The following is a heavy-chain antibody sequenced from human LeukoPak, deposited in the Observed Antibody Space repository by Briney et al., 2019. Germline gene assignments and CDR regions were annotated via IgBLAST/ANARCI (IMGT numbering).Heavy chain of an antibody. J-gene: IGHJ5*02. CDR1: DDSISDYY. V-gene: IGHV4-59*08. CDR3: ARRGSSSASWFDP. CDR2: FYNSGST. Sequence: SETLSLTCTVSDDSISDYYRGWIRQPPGKGLEWIGYFYNSGSTNYNPSLKSRVTISVDTSKNQFFLKVNSVTAADTAVYYCARRGSSSASWFDPWGQGTLVTVSS. D-gene: IGHD3-16*01.